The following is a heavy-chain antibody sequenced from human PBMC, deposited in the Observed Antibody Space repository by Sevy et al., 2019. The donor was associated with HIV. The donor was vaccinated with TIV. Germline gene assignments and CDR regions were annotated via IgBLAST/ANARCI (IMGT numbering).Heavy chain of an antibody. D-gene: IGHD3-22*01. Sequence: GGSLRLSCAASGFNFDEFAIHWVRQAPGKGQEWVSGISYNSGSIGYADSVKGRFNISRDNAKKSLYLQMNSLRIEDTALYYCAKARGGYRNHYYYPMDVWGQGTTVTVSS. V-gene: IGHV3-9*01. CDR1: GFNFDEFA. CDR3: AKARGGYRNHYYYPMDV. CDR2: ISYNSGSI. J-gene: IGHJ6*02.